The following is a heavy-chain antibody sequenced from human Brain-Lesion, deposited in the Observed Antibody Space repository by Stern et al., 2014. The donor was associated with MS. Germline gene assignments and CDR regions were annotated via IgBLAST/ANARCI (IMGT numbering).Heavy chain of an antibody. CDR1: GDSINSDIHH. CDR3: ARDLIRGYGLDV. D-gene: IGHD2-21*01. V-gene: IGHV4-61*02. Sequence: QLQLQESGPGLVKPSQTLSLICTVSGDSINSDIHHWSWIRQPAGKGLEWIGRIYPSGSTNYNPSLKVRVTISIDTSKQFPLRLSSVTAADTAVYYCARDLIRGYGLDVWGQGTTVTVSS. J-gene: IGHJ6*02. CDR2: IYPSGST.